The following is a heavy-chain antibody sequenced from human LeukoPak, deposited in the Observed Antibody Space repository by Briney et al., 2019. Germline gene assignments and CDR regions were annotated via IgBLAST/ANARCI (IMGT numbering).Heavy chain of an antibody. Sequence: ASVTVSCKASGYTFTSYYMHWVRQAPGQGLEWMGIINPSGGSTSYAQKFQGRVTITADESTSTAYMELSSLRSEDTAVYYCARVPHRQGDREDYYYGMDVWGQGTTVTVSS. D-gene: IGHD3-16*01. CDR3: ARVPHRQGDREDYYYGMDV. CDR2: INPSGGST. V-gene: IGHV1-46*01. CDR1: GYTFTSYY. J-gene: IGHJ6*02.